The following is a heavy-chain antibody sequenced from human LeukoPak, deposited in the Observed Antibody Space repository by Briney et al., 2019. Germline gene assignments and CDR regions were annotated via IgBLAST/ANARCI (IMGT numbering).Heavy chain of an antibody. CDR3: ARDGYSGNDGL. CDR2: IYHSGST. J-gene: IGHJ4*02. D-gene: IGHD5-12*01. CDR1: GYSISTDYY. V-gene: IGHV4-38-2*02. Sequence: SETLSLTCTVSGYSISTDYYWGWIRQPPGKGLEWIGSIYHSGSTYYNPSLKSRVTISVDTSKNQFSLKLRSVTAADTALYYCARDGYSGNDGLWGQGTLVTVSS.